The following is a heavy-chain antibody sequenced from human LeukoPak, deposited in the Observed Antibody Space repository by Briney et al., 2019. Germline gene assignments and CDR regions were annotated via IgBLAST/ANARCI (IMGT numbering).Heavy chain of an antibody. V-gene: IGHV3-7*01. CDR3: ARYSGSPHWGYYYYHGMDV. CDR2: IKQDGSEK. J-gene: IGHJ6*02. CDR1: GFTFSSYW. Sequence: GGSLRLSCAASGFTFSSYWMSWVRQAPGKGLEWVANIKQDGSEKYYVDSVKGRFTISRGNAKNSLYLQMNSLRAEDTAVYYCARYSGSPHWGYYYYHGMDVWGQGTTVTVSS. D-gene: IGHD1-26*01.